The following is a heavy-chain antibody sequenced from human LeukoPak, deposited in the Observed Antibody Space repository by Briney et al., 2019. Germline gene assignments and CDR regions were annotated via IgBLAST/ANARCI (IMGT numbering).Heavy chain of an antibody. CDR3: AKEGNDYGANSIDY. D-gene: IGHD4-23*01. CDR2: MFFTGDT. V-gene: IGHV4-59*11. Sequence: PSETPTLSCTVSGGSISSHYWAWLRQPPGKGLEWIGWMFFTGDTNYNPSLKSRVTISVDHSKNQSSLKLTSVTAADTAVYYCAKEGNDYGANSIDYWGQGTLVTVSS. J-gene: IGHJ4*02. CDR1: GGSISSHY.